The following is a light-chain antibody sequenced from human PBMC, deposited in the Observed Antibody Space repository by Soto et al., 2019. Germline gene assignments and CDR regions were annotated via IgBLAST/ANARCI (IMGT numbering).Light chain of an antibody. V-gene: IGKV3-15*01. CDR1: QSVSSN. J-gene: IGKJ1*01. CDR2: GAS. CDR3: QQYNNWPLWT. Sequence: EIVMTQSPATLSVSPGERATLSCRASQSVSSNLAWYQQKPGQAPRLLVYGASTRPTGIPTRFSGSGSGTEFTLTISSPQSEDFAVYYCQQYNNWPLWTFGQGTKVEI.